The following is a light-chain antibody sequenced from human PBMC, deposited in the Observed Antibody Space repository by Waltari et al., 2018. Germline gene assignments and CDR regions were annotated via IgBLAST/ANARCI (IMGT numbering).Light chain of an antibody. CDR3: QQYNSYWT. V-gene: IGKV1-5*03. Sequence: DIQMTQSPSTLSASAGDRLPITCRATENINTRLAWYQQKPGKAPKLLIYEAINLEVGVPSRFSGSGSGTEFTLTINSLQPDDFATYYCQQYNSYWTFGQGTKVDI. J-gene: IGKJ1*01. CDR1: ENINTR. CDR2: EAI.